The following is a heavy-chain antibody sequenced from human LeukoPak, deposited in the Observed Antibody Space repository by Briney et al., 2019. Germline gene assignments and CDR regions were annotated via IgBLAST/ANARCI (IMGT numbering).Heavy chain of an antibody. D-gene: IGHD3-10*01. V-gene: IGHV1-69*01. J-gene: IGHJ4*02. CDR2: IIPILGTA. Sequence: ASVKVSCKASGGTFSSYAISWVRQAPGQGLEWMGGIIPILGTANYAQKFQGRVTITADESTSTAYMELSSLRSEDTAVYYCARGGSGSFLHFDYWGQGTLVTVSS. CDR1: GGTFSSYA. CDR3: ARGGSGSFLHFDY.